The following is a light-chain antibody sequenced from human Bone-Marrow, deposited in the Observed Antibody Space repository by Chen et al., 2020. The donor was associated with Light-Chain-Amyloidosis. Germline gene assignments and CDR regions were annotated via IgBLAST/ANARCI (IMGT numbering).Light chain of an antibody. V-gene: IGLV3-25*03. CDR2: RDT. CDR3: QSADSSGTYEVI. Sequence: SYELKQPPSVSVSPGQTARITCSGDDLPTKYAYWYQRKPGQAPVLVIHRDTERPSGISERFSGSSSGTTATLTISGVQAEDEADYHCQSADSSGTYEVIFGGGTKLTVL. J-gene: IGLJ2*01. CDR1: DLPTKY.